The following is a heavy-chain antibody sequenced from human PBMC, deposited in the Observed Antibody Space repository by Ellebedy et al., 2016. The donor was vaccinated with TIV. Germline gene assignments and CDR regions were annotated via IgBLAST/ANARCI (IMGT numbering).Heavy chain of an antibody. Sequence: GESLKISCAVSGFTVNSNYMSWVRQAPGKGLEWVSSIYVDGTTYYADSVRGRFNISRDTSKNTLNLQINGLRAEDTAVYFCATETFIDVDLEVWGVFDMWGQGTMVAVSS. CDR3: ATETFIDVDLEVWGVFDM. CDR2: IYVDGTT. CDR1: GFTVNSNY. J-gene: IGHJ3*02. D-gene: IGHD1-1*01. V-gene: IGHV3-66*01.